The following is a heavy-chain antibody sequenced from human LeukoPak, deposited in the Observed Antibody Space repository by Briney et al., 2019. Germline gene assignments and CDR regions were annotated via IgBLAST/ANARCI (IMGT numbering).Heavy chain of an antibody. V-gene: IGHV4-4*09. CDR1: GGSISSYY. CDR2: IYTSGST. J-gene: IGHJ6*03. Sequence: SETLSLTCTVSGGSISSYYWSWIRQPPGKGLEWIGYIYTSGSTNYNPSLKSRVTISVDTSKNQFSLKLSSVTAADTAVYYCARGAYYYDSSGYYYYYYMDVWGKGTTVTVSS. D-gene: IGHD3-22*01. CDR3: ARGAYYYDSSGYYYYYYMDV.